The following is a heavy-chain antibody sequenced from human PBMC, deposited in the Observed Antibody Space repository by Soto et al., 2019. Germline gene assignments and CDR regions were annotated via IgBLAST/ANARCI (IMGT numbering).Heavy chain of an antibody. Sequence: GSLRLSCVGSGFTFSTYIINWGRQAPGKVLEWVSSISSRSYIYYADSVKGRFTISRDNAKNSVSLQMNSLRAEDTAVYYCAREYTAWPLAYGLDVWGQGTTVTVSS. V-gene: IGHV3-21*01. D-gene: IGHD2-2*02. J-gene: IGHJ6*02. CDR3: AREYTAWPLAYGLDV. CDR2: ISSRSYI. CDR1: GFTFSTYI.